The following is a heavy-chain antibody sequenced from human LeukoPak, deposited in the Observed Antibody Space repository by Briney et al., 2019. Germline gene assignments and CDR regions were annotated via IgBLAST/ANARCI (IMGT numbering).Heavy chain of an antibody. V-gene: IGHV1-69*13. D-gene: IGHD6-19*01. CDR1: GGTFSSYA. CDR2: IIPVFGTA. Sequence: ASVKVSCKASGGTFSSYAISWVRQAPGQGLEWMGGIIPVFGTANYAQKFQGRVTITADESTSTAYMVLSSLRSEDTAVYYCARDRNSGWPFDYWGQGTLVTVSS. J-gene: IGHJ4*02. CDR3: ARDRNSGWPFDY.